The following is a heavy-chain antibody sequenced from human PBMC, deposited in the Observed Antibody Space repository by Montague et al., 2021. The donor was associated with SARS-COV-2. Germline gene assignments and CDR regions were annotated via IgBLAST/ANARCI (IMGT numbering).Heavy chain of an antibody. J-gene: IGHJ4*02. CDR1: GGSISSSY. D-gene: IGHD2-21*01. V-gene: IGHV4-59*08. CDR2: IYRYWSA. Sequence: SETLSLTCSASGGSISSSYWSWIRQPPGKGLEWIGYIYRYWSAKYNPSLKSRVTISVDTSKNQFSLKLSSVTAVDTAVYYCARHASWDWYYFDYWGQGTLVTVSS. CDR3: ARHASWDWYYFDY.